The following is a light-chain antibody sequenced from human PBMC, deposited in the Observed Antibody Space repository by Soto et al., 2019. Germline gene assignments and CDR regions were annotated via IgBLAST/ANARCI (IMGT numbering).Light chain of an antibody. CDR1: SSDVGSYDF. CDR3: SSFTTANTWV. Sequence: QSALTQPTSVSGSPGQSITISCTGTSSDVGSYDFVSWFQQHPGKAPKLMIYEVTNRPSGVSYRFSGSKSGNTASLTISGLKAEDEADYYCSSFTTANTWVFGGGTKVTVL. J-gene: IGLJ3*02. V-gene: IGLV2-14*01. CDR2: EVT.